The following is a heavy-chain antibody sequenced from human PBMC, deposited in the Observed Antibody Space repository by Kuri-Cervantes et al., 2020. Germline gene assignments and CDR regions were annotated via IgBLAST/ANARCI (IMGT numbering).Heavy chain of an antibody. CDR3: ARATPDGSGSPYFH. CDR1: GYTFTSYG. J-gene: IGHJ4*02. V-gene: IGHV1-18*01. CDR2: ISTYNGNT. Sequence: ASVKVSCKASGYTFTSYGISWVRQAPGQGLEWMGWISTYNGNTKYAQKVQGRVTMTTDTSTSTAYMEVRSLRSDDTAMYYCARATPDGSGSPYFHWGLGTPVTVSS. D-gene: IGHD3-22*01.